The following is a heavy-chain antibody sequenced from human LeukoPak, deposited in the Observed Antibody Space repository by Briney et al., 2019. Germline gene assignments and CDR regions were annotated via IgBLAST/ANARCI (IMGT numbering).Heavy chain of an antibody. Sequence: GGSLRLSCAASGFTFDDYAMHWVRQAPGKGLEWVSGISWNSGSIGYADSVKGRFTISRDNAKNSLYLQMNSLRAEDMALYNWAKDSYGGKVNSGGAFDIWGQGTMVTVSS. CDR2: ISWNSGSI. CDR3: AKDSYGGKVNSGGAFDI. D-gene: IGHD4-23*01. V-gene: IGHV3-9*03. J-gene: IGHJ3*02. CDR1: GFTFDDYA.